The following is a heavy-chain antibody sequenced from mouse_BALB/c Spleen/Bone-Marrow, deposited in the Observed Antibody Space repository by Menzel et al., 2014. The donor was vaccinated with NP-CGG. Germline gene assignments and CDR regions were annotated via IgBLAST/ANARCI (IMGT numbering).Heavy chain of an antibody. D-gene: IGHD2-1*01. J-gene: IGHJ1*01. CDR1: GYIFISYT. CDR3: ARNHWYFDV. CDR2: INPSSGYT. V-gene: IGHV1-4*02. Sequence: VQLQHSAAELARPGASVKMSCKASGYIFISYTMHWVKQRPGQGLEWIGYINPSSGYTEYNQKFKDKTTLTADKSSSTAYMQLSSLTSEDSAVYYCARNHWYFDVWGAGTTVTVSS.